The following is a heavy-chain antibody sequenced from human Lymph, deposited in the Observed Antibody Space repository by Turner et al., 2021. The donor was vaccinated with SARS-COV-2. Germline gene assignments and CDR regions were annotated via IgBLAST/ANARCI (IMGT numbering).Heavy chain of an antibody. Sequence: EVQLLESGGGLVQPGGSLRLSCAASGLTFSSYAMSWVRQAPGKGLEWVSTISGSGVSTYYADSVKVRFTISRDNSKNTLYLQMNSLRAEDTAVYYCAKNEMAMIVVVITLFDYWGQGTLVTVSS. CDR2: ISGSGVST. V-gene: IGHV3-23*01. J-gene: IGHJ4*02. D-gene: IGHD3-22*01. CDR1: GLTFSSYA. CDR3: AKNEMAMIVVVITLFDY.